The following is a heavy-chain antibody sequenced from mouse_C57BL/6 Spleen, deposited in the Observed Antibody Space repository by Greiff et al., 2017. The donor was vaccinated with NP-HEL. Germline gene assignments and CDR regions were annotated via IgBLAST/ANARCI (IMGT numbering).Heavy chain of an antibody. CDR1: GFTFSSYA. CDR2: ISDGGSYT. V-gene: IGHV5-4*03. J-gene: IGHJ3*01. D-gene: IGHD1-1*01. Sequence: EVKLMESGGGLVKPGGSLKLSCAASGFTFSSYAMSWVRQTPEKRLEWVATISDGGSYTYYPDNVKGRFTISRDNAKNNLYLQMSHLKSEDTAMYYCARGYGSSFAYWGQGTLVTVSA. CDR3: ARGYGSSFAY.